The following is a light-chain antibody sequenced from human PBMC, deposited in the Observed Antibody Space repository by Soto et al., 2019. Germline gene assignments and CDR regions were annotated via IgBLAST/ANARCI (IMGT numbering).Light chain of an antibody. CDR2: GAS. CDR3: QQYNNWPV. V-gene: IGKV3-15*01. J-gene: IGKJ1*01. Sequence: EIVMTQSPATLSVSLGERATLSCRASQSVSSYLAWYQQKPGKAPRLLIYGASTRATGIPARFSGSGSGTEFTLTIRSLQPEDVAAYYCQQYNNWPVFGQGTKVDI. CDR1: QSVSSY.